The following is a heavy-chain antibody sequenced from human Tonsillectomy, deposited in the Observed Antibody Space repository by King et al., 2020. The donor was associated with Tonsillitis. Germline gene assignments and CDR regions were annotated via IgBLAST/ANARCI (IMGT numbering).Heavy chain of an antibody. J-gene: IGHJ6*02. CDR2: ISSSSYT. CDR1: GFTFSDYY. CDR3: ARDGGGSCYDSRCKYGMDV. D-gene: IGHD2-15*01. V-gene: IGHV3-11*06. Sequence: HVQLVESGGGLVKPGGSLRLSCAASGFTFSDYYMSWIRQAPGKGLEWVSYISSSSYTNYADSVKGRFTISRDNAKNSLYLQMNSLRAEDTAVYYCARDGGGSCYDSRCKYGMDVWGQGTTVTVSS.